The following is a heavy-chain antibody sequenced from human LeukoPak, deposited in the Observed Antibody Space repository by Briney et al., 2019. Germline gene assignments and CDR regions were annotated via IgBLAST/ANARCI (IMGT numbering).Heavy chain of an antibody. D-gene: IGHD2-15*01. CDR1: GGSISSGGYY. CDR3: ARDRGRYCSGGSCFTSRNYYYYGMDV. J-gene: IGHJ6*02. V-gene: IGHV4-61*08. CDR2: IYYSGST. Sequence: PSQTLSLTCAVSGGSISSGGYYWSWIRQPPGKGLEWIGYIYYSGSTNYNPSLKSRVTISVDTSKNQFSLKLSSVTAADTAVYYCARDRGRYCSGGSCFTSRNYYYYGMDVWGQGTTVTVSS.